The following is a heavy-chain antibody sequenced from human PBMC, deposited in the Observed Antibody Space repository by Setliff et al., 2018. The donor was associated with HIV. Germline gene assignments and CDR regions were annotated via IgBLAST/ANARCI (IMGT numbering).Heavy chain of an antibody. Sequence: SETLSLTCSVSGGSIRSHYWSWIRQAPGKGLQWIGNVYYRAKTGATTDHNPSLRSRISIPLDVSKNQLSLRLRSVTAADTAIYYCARDVTPPLAGDVWSGNGLWGQGTQVTVSS. CDR2: VYYRAKTGATT. V-gene: IGHV4-59*11. D-gene: IGHD3-3*01. CDR3: ARDVTPPLAGDVWSGNGL. CDR1: GGSIRSHY. J-gene: IGHJ4*02.